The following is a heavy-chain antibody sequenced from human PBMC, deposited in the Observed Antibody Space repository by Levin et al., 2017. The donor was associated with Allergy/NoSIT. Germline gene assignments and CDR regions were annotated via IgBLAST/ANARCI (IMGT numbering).Heavy chain of an antibody. CDR3: AKDTLRDYVWGSFDY. CDR1: GFTFSSYA. Sequence: GGSLRLSCAASGFTFSSYAMSWVRQAPGKGLEWVSAISGSGGSTYYADSVKGRFTISRDNSKNTLYLQMNSLRAEDTAVYYCAKDTLRDYVWGSFDYWGQGTLVTVSS. D-gene: IGHD3-16*01. CDR2: ISGSGGST. J-gene: IGHJ4*02. V-gene: IGHV3-23*01.